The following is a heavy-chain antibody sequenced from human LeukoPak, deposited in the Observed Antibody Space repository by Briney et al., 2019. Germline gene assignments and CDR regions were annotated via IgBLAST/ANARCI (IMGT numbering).Heavy chain of an antibody. J-gene: IGHJ6*03. Sequence: SETLSLTCTVSGGSISSGNYYWSRIRQPAGKGLEWIGHIYTSGSTNYNPSLKSRVTISIDTSKNQFSLQLSSVTAADTAVYYCARGGYNSYYYYYYMDVWGKGTTVTVSS. CDR3: ARGGYNSYYYYYYMDV. CDR2: IYTSGST. V-gene: IGHV4-61*09. D-gene: IGHD5-24*01. CDR1: GGSISSGNYY.